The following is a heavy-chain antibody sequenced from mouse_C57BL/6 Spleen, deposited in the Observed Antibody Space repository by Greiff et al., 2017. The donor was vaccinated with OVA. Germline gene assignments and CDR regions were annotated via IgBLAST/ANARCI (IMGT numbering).Heavy chain of an antibody. D-gene: IGHD1-1*01. CDR3: ARGELRAWFAD. CDR2: ISYDGSN. Sequence: EVKLMESGPGLVKPSQSLSLTCSVTGYSITSGYFWYWIRQFPENQLECMGYISYDGSNNYNPSLKNRISLTRDTSKNQVFLKLNSVTTEDTATDYCARGELRAWFADWGQGTPVTVSA. J-gene: IGHJ3*01. V-gene: IGHV3-6*01. CDR1: GYSITSGYF.